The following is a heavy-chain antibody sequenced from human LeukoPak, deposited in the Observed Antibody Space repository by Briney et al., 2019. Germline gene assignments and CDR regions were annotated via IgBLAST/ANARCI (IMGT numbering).Heavy chain of an antibody. CDR2: INHNSCGT. CDR1: GHTVTGYY. V-gene: IGHV1-2*02. J-gene: IGHJ4*02. Sequence: GALVKVSCKASGHTVTGYYVNWVRQAPGQGLEWVGWINHNSCGTNYAQKFQGRVTMTRDTSISTAYMELSSVTAADTAVYCCARDRSRVIDYWGQGTLVTASS. D-gene: IGHD3-16*02. CDR3: ARDRSRVIDY.